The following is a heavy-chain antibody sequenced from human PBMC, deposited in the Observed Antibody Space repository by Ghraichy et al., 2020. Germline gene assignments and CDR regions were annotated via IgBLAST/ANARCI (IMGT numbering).Heavy chain of an antibody. J-gene: IGHJ6*02. CDR1: GFTFSSYW. D-gene: IGHD6-19*01. CDR2: IKQDGSEK. CDR3: SRGGGAGTPVLYHMDV. V-gene: IGHV3-7*01. Sequence: GESLNISCAASGFTFSSYWMSWVRQAPGKGLEWVANIKQDGSEKYCVDSVKGRFTISRDNAKNSLYLQMNSLRAEDTAVYYCSRGGGAGTPVLYHMDVWGLGTTVTVSS.